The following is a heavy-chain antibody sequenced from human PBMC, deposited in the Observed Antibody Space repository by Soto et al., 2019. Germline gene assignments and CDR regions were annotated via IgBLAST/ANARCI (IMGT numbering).Heavy chain of an antibody. CDR1: GFTFSSYA. J-gene: IGHJ1*01. CDR3: ARAEVVLVPAAYLRH. Sequence: PGGSLRLSCAASGFTFSSYAMHWVRQAPGKGLEWVAVISYDGSNKYYADSVKGRFTISRDNSKNTLYLQMNSLRAEDTAVYYCARAEVVLVPAAYLRHWGQGTLVTVSS. CDR2: ISYDGSNK. V-gene: IGHV3-30-3*01. D-gene: IGHD2-2*01.